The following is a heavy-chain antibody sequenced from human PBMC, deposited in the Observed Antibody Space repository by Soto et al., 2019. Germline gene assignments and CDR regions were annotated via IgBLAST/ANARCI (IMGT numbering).Heavy chain of an antibody. CDR3: ASNRGGYSGFDYYY. J-gene: IGHJ4*02. V-gene: IGHV4-30-2*01. CDR2: IYHSGST. Sequence: QLQLQESGSGLVKPSQTLSLICAVSGGSISSGGYSWGWIRQPPGKGLEWIGYIYHSGSTYYNPSLKSRVTISVDRSKNQFSLKLSSVTAADTAVYYCASNRGGYSGFDYYYWGQGTLVTVSS. CDR1: GGSISSGGYS. D-gene: IGHD5-12*01.